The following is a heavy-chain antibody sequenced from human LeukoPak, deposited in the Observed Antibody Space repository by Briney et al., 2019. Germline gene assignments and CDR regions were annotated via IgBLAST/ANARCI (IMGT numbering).Heavy chain of an antibody. CDR3: ARDAGRYGDYATWVYYFDY. CDR2: ISAYNGNT. CDR1: GYTFTSYG. J-gene: IGHJ4*02. D-gene: IGHD4-17*01. V-gene: IGHV1-18*01. Sequence: GASVKVSCKASGYTFTSYGISWVRQAPGQGLEWMGWISAYNGNTNYAQKLQGRVTMTTDTSTSTAYMELRSLRSDDTAVYYCARDAGRYGDYATWVYYFDYWGQGTLVTVSS.